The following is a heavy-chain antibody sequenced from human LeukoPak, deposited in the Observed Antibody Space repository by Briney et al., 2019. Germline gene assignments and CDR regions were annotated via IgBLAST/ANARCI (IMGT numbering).Heavy chain of an antibody. CDR2: IYYSGTT. D-gene: IGHD3-10*01. CDR1: GGSISSGY. V-gene: IGHV4-59*08. Sequence: PSETLSLTCTVSGGSISSGYWSWIRQPPGKGLEWIGCIYYSGTTNYNPSLQSRVSISIDTSKKQFSLKLTSVTAADTAVYYCATHQLRGFLDDNWGQGTLVTVSS. J-gene: IGHJ4*02. CDR3: ATHQLRGFLDDN.